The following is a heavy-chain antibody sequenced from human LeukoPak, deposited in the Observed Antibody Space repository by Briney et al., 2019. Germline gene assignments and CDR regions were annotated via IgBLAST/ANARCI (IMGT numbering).Heavy chain of an antibody. CDR1: GGSISSGDYY. V-gene: IGHV4-30-4*01. J-gene: IGHJ4*02. D-gene: IGHD2-2*01. CDR2: IYYSGST. CDR3: ARDRGRVPAAI. Sequence: SETLSLTCTVSGGSISSGDYYWSWIRQPPGKGLEWIGYIYYSGSTYYNPSLKSRVTISVDTSKNQFSLKLSSVTAADTAVYYCARDRGRVPAAIWGQGTLVTVSS.